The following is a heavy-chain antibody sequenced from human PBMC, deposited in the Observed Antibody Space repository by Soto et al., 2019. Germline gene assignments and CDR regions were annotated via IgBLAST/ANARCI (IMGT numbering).Heavy chain of an antibody. CDR1: GFRLRDYW. CDR3: ARETSVDAD. J-gene: IGHJ4*02. Sequence: EVQLVESGGGLVQPGGSLRLSCVVSGFRLRDYWMTWVRQAPGKGLEWVATIKQDASEKYYVDSVKGRCTISRDNAKNSLYLQMNSLTTEDTAVYYCARETSVDADWGQGTLVTGSS. V-gene: IGHV3-7*05. CDR2: IKQDASEK. D-gene: IGHD2-2*01.